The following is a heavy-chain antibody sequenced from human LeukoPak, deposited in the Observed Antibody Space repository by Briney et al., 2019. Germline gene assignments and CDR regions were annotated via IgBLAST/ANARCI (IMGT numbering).Heavy chain of an antibody. V-gene: IGHV4-39*01. Sequence: PSETLSLTCTVSGGSISSSSYYWGWIRQPPGKGLEWIGSIYYSGSTYYNPSLKSRVTISVDTSKNQFSLKLSSVTAADTAVYYCARAEPEYEYSSSSGFDYWGQGTLVTVSS. D-gene: IGHD6-6*01. CDR1: GGSISSSSYY. J-gene: IGHJ4*02. CDR2: IYYSGST. CDR3: ARAEPEYEYSSSSGFDY.